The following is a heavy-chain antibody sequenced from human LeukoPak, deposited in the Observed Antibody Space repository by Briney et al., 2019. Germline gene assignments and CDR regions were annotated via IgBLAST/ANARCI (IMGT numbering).Heavy chain of an antibody. Sequence: PGGSLRLSCAASGFTFSTYSMNWVRQAPGKGLVWVSRIASDGSSTTYADSVKGRFSISRDNAKNTLYLQMNSLRVEDTAVYYCARGRPHGSDYWGQGTLVTVSS. V-gene: IGHV3-74*01. CDR3: ARGRPHGSDY. CDR1: GFTFSTYS. J-gene: IGHJ4*02. D-gene: IGHD2-15*01. CDR2: IASDGSST.